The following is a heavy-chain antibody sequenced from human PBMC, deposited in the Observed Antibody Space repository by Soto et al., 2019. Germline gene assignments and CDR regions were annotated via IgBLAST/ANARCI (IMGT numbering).Heavy chain of an antibody. CDR1: GFSLSTSGVG. CDR2: IYWDDDK. CDR3: ARGTGGGNSCYFDY. Sequence: QITLKESGPTLVKPTQTLTLTCTFSGFSLSTSGVGVGWIRQPPGKALEWLALIYWDDDKRYSPSLKSRLTSTKDASKNQVVLTMTNMDPVDTATYYCARGTGGGNSCYFDYWGQGTLVTVSS. V-gene: IGHV2-5*02. J-gene: IGHJ4*02. D-gene: IGHD2-21*02.